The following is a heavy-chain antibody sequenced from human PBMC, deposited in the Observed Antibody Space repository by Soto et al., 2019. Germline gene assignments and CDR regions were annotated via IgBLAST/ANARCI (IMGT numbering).Heavy chain of an antibody. CDR2: ISGSGGST. D-gene: IGHD5-12*01. CDR3: AKGKVATMLYYYYGMDV. CDR1: GFTFSSYA. V-gene: IGHV3-23*01. Sequence: PGGSLRLSCAASGFTFSSYAMSWVRQAPGKGLEWVSAISGSGGSTYYADSVKGRFTISRDNSKNTLYLQMNSLRAEDTAVYYCAKGKVATMLYYYYGMDVWGQGTTVTVSS. J-gene: IGHJ6*02.